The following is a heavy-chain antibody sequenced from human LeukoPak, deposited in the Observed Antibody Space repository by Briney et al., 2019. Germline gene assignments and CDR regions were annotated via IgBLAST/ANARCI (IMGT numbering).Heavy chain of an antibody. CDR3: ARRQWLVHYFDY. V-gene: IGHV3-7*01. CDR1: GFTFSSYG. J-gene: IGHJ4*02. D-gene: IGHD6-19*01. Sequence: GGSLRLSCAASGFTFSSYGMHWVRQAPGKGLEWVANIKQDGSEKYYVDSVKGRFTISRDNAKNSLYLQMNSLRAEDTAVYYCARRQWLVHYFDYWGQGTLVTVSS. CDR2: IKQDGSEK.